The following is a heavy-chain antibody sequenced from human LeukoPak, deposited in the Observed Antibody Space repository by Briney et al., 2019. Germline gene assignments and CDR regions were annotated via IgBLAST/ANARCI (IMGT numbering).Heavy chain of an antibody. Sequence: SGTLSLTCAVSGGSISSSNWWSWVRQPPGKGLEWIGEIYHSGSTNYNPSLKSRVTISVDKSKNQFSLKLSSVTAADTAVWGWGSTSFRPTDGKLDYWGQGTLVTVSS. J-gene: IGHJ4*02. CDR2: IYHSGST. D-gene: IGHD2-2*01. V-gene: IGHV4-4*02. CDR3: GSTSFRPTDGKLDY. CDR1: GGSISSSNW.